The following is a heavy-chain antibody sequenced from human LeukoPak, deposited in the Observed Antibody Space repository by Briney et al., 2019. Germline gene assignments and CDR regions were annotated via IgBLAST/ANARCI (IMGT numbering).Heavy chain of an antibody. Sequence: GGSLRLSCAASGFTFSSYSMNWVRQAPGKGLEWVSYISSSSSTIYYADSVKGRFTISRDNAKNSLYLQMNSLRAEDTAVYYCARVPIAAADWFDPWGQGTLVTVSS. CDR1: GFTFSSYS. J-gene: IGHJ5*02. D-gene: IGHD6-13*01. CDR2: ISSSSSTI. CDR3: ARVPIAAADWFDP. V-gene: IGHV3-48*01.